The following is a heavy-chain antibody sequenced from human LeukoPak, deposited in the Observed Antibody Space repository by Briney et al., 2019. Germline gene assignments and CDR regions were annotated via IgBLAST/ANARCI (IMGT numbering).Heavy chain of an antibody. J-gene: IGHJ4*02. V-gene: IGHV3-7*01. CDR3: VRDHAY. CDR1: GFTFSSNW. CDR2: IKQDGSEK. Sequence: GGSLRLSCAASGFTFSSNWMSWVRQAPGKGLEWVANIKQDGSEKYYVDSVKGRFTISRDNAKNSLYLQMNSPRVEDMAVYYCVRDHAYWGQGTLVTVSS.